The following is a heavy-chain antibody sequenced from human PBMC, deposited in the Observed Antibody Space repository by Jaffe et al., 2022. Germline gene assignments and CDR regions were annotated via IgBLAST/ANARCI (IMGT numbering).Heavy chain of an antibody. CDR3: ARHIKSVVVVAATPRDNWFDP. Sequence: QLQLQESGPGLVKPSETLSLTCTVSGGSISSSSYYWGWIRQPPGKGLEWIGSIYYSGSTYYNPSLKSRVTISVDTSKNQFSLKLSSVTAADTAVYYCARHIKSVVVVAATPRDNWFDPWGQGTLVTVSS. CDR2: IYYSGST. J-gene: IGHJ5*02. CDR1: GGSISSSSYY. V-gene: IGHV4-39*01. D-gene: IGHD2-15*01.